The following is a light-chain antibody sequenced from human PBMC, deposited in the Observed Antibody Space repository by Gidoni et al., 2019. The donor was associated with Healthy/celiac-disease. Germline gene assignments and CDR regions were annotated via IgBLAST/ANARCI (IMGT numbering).Light chain of an antibody. V-gene: IGKV3-15*01. Sequence: IVLTQSPATLSVSPGERATLSCRASQSVSSNLAWYQQKPGQAPRLLIYGASTRATGIPARCSGSGSGKEFTLTISRVQYEDFAVYYCQQYNNWTGTFGQGTKVEIK. CDR2: GAS. CDR1: QSVSSN. CDR3: QQYNNWTGT. J-gene: IGKJ1*01.